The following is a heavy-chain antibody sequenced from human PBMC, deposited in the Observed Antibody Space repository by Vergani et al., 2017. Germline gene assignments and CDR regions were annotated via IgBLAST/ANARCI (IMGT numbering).Heavy chain of an antibody. V-gene: IGHV3-74*01. CDR3: ASQGIGLGYCSSTSCYGGYNWFDP. J-gene: IGHJ5*02. CDR2: INSDGSST. Sequence: EVQLVASGGGLVQPGGSLRLSCAASGFPFSSYWMHWVRQAPGKGLVWVSRINSDGSSTSYAASVKGRCTISRDNAKNTLYLQMNSLRAEDTAVYYCASQGIGLGYCSSTSCYGGYNWFDPWGQGTLVTVSS. D-gene: IGHD2-2*01. CDR1: GFPFSSYW.